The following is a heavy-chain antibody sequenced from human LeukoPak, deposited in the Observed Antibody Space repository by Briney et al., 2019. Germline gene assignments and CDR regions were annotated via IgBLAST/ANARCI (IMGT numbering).Heavy chain of an antibody. CDR2: IYHSGST. D-gene: IGHD2-15*01. CDR1: GGSISSSNW. CDR3: ARDRPRYCSGITCPLDY. V-gene: IGHV4-4*02. Sequence: SETLSLTCAVSGGSISSSNWWSWVRQPPGKGLEWIGEIYHSGSTNYNPSLKSRVTISVDKSKNQFSLKLSSVTAADTAVYYCARDRPRYCSGITCPLDYWGQGTLVTVSS. J-gene: IGHJ4*02.